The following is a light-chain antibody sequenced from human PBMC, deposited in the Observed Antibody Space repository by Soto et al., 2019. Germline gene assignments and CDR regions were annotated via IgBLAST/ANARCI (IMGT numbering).Light chain of an antibody. CDR2: KAS. J-gene: IGKJ3*01. V-gene: IGKV1-5*03. CDR1: QSISSW. CDR3: QQYNSYPFA. Sequence: DIQMTQSPSTLSASVGDRVTITCRASQSISSWLAWYQQKPGKAPKLLIYKASSLESGVPSRFSGSGSGTEFTLTISRLQPDDFATYYCQQYNSYPFALGPGTKVHIK.